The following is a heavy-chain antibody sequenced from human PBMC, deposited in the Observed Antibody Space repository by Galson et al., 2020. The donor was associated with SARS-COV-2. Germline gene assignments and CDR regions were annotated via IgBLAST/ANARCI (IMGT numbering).Heavy chain of an antibody. CDR1: GYTLTELS. Sequence: ASVKVSCKVSGYTLTELSMHWVRQAPGKGLEWMGGFDPEDGETIYAQKIQGRVTMTEDTSTDTAYMELSSLRSEDTAVYYCATAPSIRGVITSYYYYYGMDVWGQGTTVTVSS. J-gene: IGHJ6*02. D-gene: IGHD3-10*01. V-gene: IGHV1-24*01. CDR3: ATAPSIRGVITSYYYYYGMDV. CDR2: FDPEDGET.